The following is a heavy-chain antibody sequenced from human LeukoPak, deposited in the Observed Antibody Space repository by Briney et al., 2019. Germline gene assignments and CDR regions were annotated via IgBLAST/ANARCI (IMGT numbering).Heavy chain of an antibody. V-gene: IGHV3-23*01. CDR2: ISGSGDRT. Sequence: GGSLRLSCAASGFTFSNYAMNWVRQSPGKGLEWVSGISGSGDRTYTADSVKGRFTISRDNSENTLYLQMNSLRAEDTAVYYCAKVSGSPPYYYYMDVWGKGTTVTVSS. CDR3: AKVSGSPPYYYYMDV. J-gene: IGHJ6*03. D-gene: IGHD1-26*01. CDR1: GFTFSNYA.